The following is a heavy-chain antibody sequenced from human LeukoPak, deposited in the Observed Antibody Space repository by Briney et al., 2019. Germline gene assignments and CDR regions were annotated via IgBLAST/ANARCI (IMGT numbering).Heavy chain of an antibody. Sequence: PGGSLRLSCTASGFTFSNYAFHWVRQAPGRGLEYFSFISSNRGSTYYATSVKGRFTISRDNSENTLFLHMGSLRLENVAVYYCARGTAARREESYYYSYMDVCGKGTTVTVSS. CDR2: ISSNRGST. J-gene: IGHJ6*03. D-gene: IGHD6-6*01. CDR1: GFTFSNYA. V-gene: IGHV3-64*01. CDR3: ARGTAARREESYYYSYMDV.